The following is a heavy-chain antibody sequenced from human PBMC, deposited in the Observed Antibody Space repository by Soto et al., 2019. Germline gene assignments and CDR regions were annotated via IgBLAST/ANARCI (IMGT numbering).Heavy chain of an antibody. J-gene: IGHJ6*02. Sequence: SVKVSCKASGGTFSSYAISWVRQAPGQGLEWMGGIIPIFGTANYAQKFQGRVTITADKSTSTAYMELSSLRSEDTAVYYCARDLFKVVVTASLYYYYYGMDVWGQGTTVTVSS. D-gene: IGHD2-21*02. CDR2: IIPIFGTA. CDR3: ARDLFKVVVTASLYYYYYGMDV. CDR1: GGTFSSYA. V-gene: IGHV1-69*06.